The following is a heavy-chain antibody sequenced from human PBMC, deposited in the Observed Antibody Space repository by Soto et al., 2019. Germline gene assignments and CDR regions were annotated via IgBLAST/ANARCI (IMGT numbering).Heavy chain of an antibody. CDR2: ISDSGRT. Sequence: PWETLSLTCTVSDGSISSCGYYWSWIRQHPGKGLECIGYISDSGRTYYNPSLESRVTISKDTSKNQFSLRLRSVTSADTPVYFCARNDSGRNKFDYWGQGTLVTVSS. J-gene: IGHJ4*02. CDR1: DGSISSCGYY. CDR3: ARNDSGRNKFDY. D-gene: IGHD3-10*01. V-gene: IGHV4-31*03.